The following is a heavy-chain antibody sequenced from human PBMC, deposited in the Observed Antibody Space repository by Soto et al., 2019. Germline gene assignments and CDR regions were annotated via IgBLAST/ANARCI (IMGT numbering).Heavy chain of an antibody. CDR2: MNPNSGNT. CDR3: ARGGYSNYYYYYMDV. CDR1: GYTFTSYG. Sequence: ASVKVSCKASGYTFTSYGINWVRQATGQGLEWMGWMNPNSGNTGYAQKFQGRVTMTRNTSISTAYMELSSLRSEDTAVYYCARGGYSNYYYYYMDVWGKGTTVTVSS. V-gene: IGHV1-8*02. J-gene: IGHJ6*03. D-gene: IGHD4-4*01.